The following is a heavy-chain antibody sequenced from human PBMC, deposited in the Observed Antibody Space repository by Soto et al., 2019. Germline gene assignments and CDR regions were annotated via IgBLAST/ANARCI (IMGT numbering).Heavy chain of an antibody. CDR2: IRSKSYGRTT. CDR3: TRDTGTIDY. D-gene: IGHD4-4*01. J-gene: IGHJ4*02. V-gene: IGHV3-49*03. CDR1: GVTFGDYG. Sequence: GGSLRLSCSTSGVTFGDYGMTWFRQAPGKGLEWVGLIRSKSYGRTTEYAASVKGRFTISRDDSKSIAYLQMNSLKTEDTAVYYCTRDTGTIDYWGQGTLVTVSS.